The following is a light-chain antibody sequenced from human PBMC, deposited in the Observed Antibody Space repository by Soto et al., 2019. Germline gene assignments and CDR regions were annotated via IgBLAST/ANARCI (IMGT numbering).Light chain of an antibody. Sequence: QSALTQPASVSGSPGQSITISCTGTSSDVGGYNYVSWYQQHPGKAPKRMIYEVSNRPSGVSNRFSGPKSGNTASLTISGLQAEDKADYYCSSYTGSSTPYVFGTGTKLTVL. CDR2: EVS. CDR1: SSDVGGYNY. J-gene: IGLJ1*01. V-gene: IGLV2-14*01. CDR3: SSYTGSSTPYV.